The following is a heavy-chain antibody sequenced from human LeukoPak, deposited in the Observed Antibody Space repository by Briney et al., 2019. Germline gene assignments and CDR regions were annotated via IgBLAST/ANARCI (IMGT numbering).Heavy chain of an antibody. CDR3: ARQMDGSGSFDY. Sequence: SETLSLTCTVSGVSISSSSDYWGWVRQPPGKGLEWIGSIYYSGNTYYNPSLKSRVTISVDTSKNQFSLKLSSVTAADTAVYYRARQMDGSGSFDYWGQGTLVTVSS. CDR2: IYYSGNT. V-gene: IGHV4-39*01. D-gene: IGHD3-10*01. J-gene: IGHJ4*02. CDR1: GVSISSSSDY.